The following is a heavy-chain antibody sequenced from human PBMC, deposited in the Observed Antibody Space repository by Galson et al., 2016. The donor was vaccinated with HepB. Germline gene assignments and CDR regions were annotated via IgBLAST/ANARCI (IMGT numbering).Heavy chain of an antibody. D-gene: IGHD4-11*01. Sequence: SLRLSCAASGFTFSSYSMNWVRQAPGQGLEWVSYISNSSSTIYYGDSVKGRFTNSRDNAKNSMYLQLNSLRDEDTAVYYCANLVQTTDDYFDYWSHGTLVTVSS. CDR3: ANLVQTTDDYFDY. J-gene: IGHJ4*01. CDR1: GFTFSSYS. CDR2: ISNSSSTI. V-gene: IGHV3-48*02.